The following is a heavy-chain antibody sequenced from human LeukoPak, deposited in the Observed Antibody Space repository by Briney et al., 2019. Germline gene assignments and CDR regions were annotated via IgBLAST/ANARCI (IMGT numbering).Heavy chain of an antibody. Sequence: SETLSLTCTVSGGSISSSSYYWGWIRQPPGTGLEWIGSIYYSGSTYYNPSLKSRVTISVDTSKNQFSLKLSSVTAADTAVYYCAGEDRYGSGSYIDYWGQGTLVTVSS. V-gene: IGHV4-39*01. CDR1: GGSISSSSYY. CDR2: IYYSGST. CDR3: AGEDRYGSGSYIDY. J-gene: IGHJ4*02. D-gene: IGHD3-10*01.